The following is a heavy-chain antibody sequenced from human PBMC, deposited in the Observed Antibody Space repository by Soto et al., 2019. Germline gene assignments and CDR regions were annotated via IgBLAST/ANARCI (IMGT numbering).Heavy chain of an antibody. V-gene: IGHV1-18*01. CDR1: GYTFSTYG. CDR2: LGADNGDT. CDR3: AGDWKGAEGFDP. Sequence: VQLVQSGAEVKKPGASVKVSCKASGYTFSTYGFSWVRQAAGEGFEWMGWLGADNGDTQYAQNFQGRVTMNTDTSTNTSYMRLRSMTSDDTAEYFCAGDWKGAEGFDPWGQGTLVTVSS. D-gene: IGHD1-1*01. J-gene: IGHJ5*02.